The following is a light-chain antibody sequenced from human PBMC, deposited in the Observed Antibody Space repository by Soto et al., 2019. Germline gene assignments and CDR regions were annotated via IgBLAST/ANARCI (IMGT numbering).Light chain of an antibody. CDR3: QHYNSYPEA. CDR2: KAS. J-gene: IGKJ1*01. CDR1: QTISSW. V-gene: IGKV1-5*03. Sequence: DIQMTQSPSTLSGSVGDRVTITCRASQTISSWLAWYQQKPGKAPKLLIYKASTLKSGVPSRFSGSGSGTEFTLAISSLQPDDFATYYCQHYNSYPEAVGQGT.